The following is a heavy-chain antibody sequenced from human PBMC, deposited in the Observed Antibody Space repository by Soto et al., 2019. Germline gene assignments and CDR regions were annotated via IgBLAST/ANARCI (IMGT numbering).Heavy chain of an antibody. CDR2: IYSGGTT. CDR1: GFTVSSKY. J-gene: IGHJ6*02. CDR3: ARGKGPATATFYYGLDV. V-gene: IGHV3-53*04. Sequence: EEQLVESGGGLVQPGGSLRLSCAASGFTVSSKYMTWVRQAPGKGLVWVSLIYSGGTTYYADSVRGRFTISRHNPNNTLYLQMNSLRAEDTAVYYCARGKGPATATFYYGLDVWGQGTTVTVSS. D-gene: IGHD1-26*01.